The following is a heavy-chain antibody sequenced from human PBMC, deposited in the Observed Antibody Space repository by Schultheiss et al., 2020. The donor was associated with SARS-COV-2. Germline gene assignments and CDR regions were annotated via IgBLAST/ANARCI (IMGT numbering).Heavy chain of an antibody. D-gene: IGHD2-15*01. CDR3: AKGLGGYCSGGSCLR. Sequence: GGSLRLSCAASGFTFSSYGMHWVRQAPGKGLEWVAVISYDGSNKYYADSVKGRFTISRDNSKNTLYLQMNSLRAEDTAVYYCAKGLGGYCSGGSCLRWGQGTLVTVSS. CDR1: GFTFSSYG. CDR2: ISYDGSNK. V-gene: IGHV3-30*18. J-gene: IGHJ1*01.